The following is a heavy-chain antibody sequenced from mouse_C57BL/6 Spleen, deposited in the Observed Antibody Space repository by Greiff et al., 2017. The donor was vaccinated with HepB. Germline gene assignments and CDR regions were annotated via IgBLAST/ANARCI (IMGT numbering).Heavy chain of an antibody. CDR1: GFTFSDYG. CDR2: ISNLAYSI. V-gene: IGHV5-15*01. Sequence: EVQVVESGGGLVQPGGSLKLSCAASGFTFSDYGMAWVRQAPRKGPEWVAFISNLAYSIYYADTVTGRFTISRENAKNTLYLEMSSLRAEDTAMYYCARYWDDAMDYWGQGTSVTVSS. J-gene: IGHJ4*01. D-gene: IGHD4-1*01. CDR3: ARYWDDAMDY.